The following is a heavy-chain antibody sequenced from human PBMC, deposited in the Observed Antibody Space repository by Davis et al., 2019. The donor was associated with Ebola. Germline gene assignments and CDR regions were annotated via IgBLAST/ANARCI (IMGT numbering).Heavy chain of an antibody. CDR3: ARDLKQPPPSYYYGMDV. V-gene: IGHV3-49*04. J-gene: IGHJ6*02. Sequence: GESLKISCAPSGFTFSSYAMSWVRQAPGKGLEWVGFIRSKAYGGKTGYAASVKGRFTISRDDSKSIAYLQMNSLKTEDTAVYYCARDLKQPPPSYYYGMDVWGQGTTVTVSS. CDR2: IRSKAYGGKT. D-gene: IGHD6-13*01. CDR1: GFTFSSYA.